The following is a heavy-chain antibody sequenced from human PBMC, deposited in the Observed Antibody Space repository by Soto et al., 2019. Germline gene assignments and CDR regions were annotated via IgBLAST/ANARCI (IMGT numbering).Heavy chain of an antibody. Sequence: GASVKVSCKASGYTFTGNYIHWVRQAPGQGLEWMGWVNPDNGGTTSAEKFQGRVTMTTDTSISTASMELTRLTSDDTAIYYCARGDSTDCSNGVCSFFYNHDMDVWGQGTTVTVSS. CDR1: GYTFTGNY. D-gene: IGHD2-8*01. CDR3: ARGDSTDCSNGVCSFFYNHDMDV. J-gene: IGHJ6*02. CDR2: VNPDNGGT. V-gene: IGHV1-2*02.